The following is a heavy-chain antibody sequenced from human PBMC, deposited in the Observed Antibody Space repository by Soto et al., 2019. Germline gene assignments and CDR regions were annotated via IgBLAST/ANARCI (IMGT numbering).Heavy chain of an antibody. D-gene: IGHD3-3*01. J-gene: IGHJ4*02. Sequence: GGSLRLSCAASGFTFSSYWMSWVRQAPGKGLEWVANVKQDGSEKYFVDSVKGRFTISRDNAKNSLYLQMNSLRAEDTAAYYCGREGAFDTILHFDYWGQGTLVTVSS. CDR1: GFTFSSYW. CDR3: GREGAFDTILHFDY. CDR2: VKQDGSEK. V-gene: IGHV3-7*01.